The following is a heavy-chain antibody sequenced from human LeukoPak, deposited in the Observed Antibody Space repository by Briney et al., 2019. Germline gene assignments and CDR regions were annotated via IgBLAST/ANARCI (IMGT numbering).Heavy chain of an antibody. Sequence: GRSLRLSCAASGFTFSSYAMGGVRQAPGKGLEWISAISGSGGNTYYAASVKGRFTFSRDNSKNTLFLQMNSLRAEDTAVYYCAKGPKIPAPTYYFDYWGQGTLVTVSS. CDR2: ISGSGGNT. CDR1: GFTFSSYA. CDR3: AKGPKIPAPTYYFDY. V-gene: IGHV3-23*01. J-gene: IGHJ4*02. D-gene: IGHD2-2*01.